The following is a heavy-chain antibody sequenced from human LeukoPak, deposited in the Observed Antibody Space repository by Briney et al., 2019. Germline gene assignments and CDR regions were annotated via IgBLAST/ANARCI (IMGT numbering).Heavy chain of an antibody. CDR1: GYSISSGYY. Sequence: SETLSLTCGVSGYSISSGYYWGWIRQPPGKGLEWIGSIYHSGSTYYNPSLKSRVTISVDTSNNQSPLKLRSVTAADTALYYCARWDSGEWFHDAFDIWGQGTRVTVSS. J-gene: IGHJ3*02. CDR3: ARWDSGEWFHDAFDI. CDR2: IYHSGST. D-gene: IGHD3-3*01. V-gene: IGHV4-38-2*01.